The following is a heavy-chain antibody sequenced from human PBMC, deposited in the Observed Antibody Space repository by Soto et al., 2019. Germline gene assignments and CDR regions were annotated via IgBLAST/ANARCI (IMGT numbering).Heavy chain of an antibody. V-gene: IGHV4-61*01. D-gene: IGHD2-21*01. Sequence: SETLSLTCTVPGVPVNPGPYFWSWIRQPPGKGLEWIGFIHYRGSTNYNPSLKGRVTMSVDTSKNQFSLKLTSVNTADTAIYYCTRGGDPYKTGHWGQGTLVT. CDR1: GVPVNPGPYF. CDR2: IHYRGST. CDR3: TRGGDPYKTGH. J-gene: IGHJ4*02.